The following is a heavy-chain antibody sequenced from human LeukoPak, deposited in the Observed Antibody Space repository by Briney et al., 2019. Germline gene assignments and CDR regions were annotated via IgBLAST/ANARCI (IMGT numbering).Heavy chain of an antibody. Sequence: GGSRRLSCAASGFTFSSYSMNWVRQAPGKGLEWVSSISSSSSYIYYADSVKGRFTISRDNAKNSLYLQMNSLRAEDTAVYYCARDETILWFDYWGQGTLVTVSS. CDR1: GFTFSSYS. CDR3: ARDETILWFDY. D-gene: IGHD3-9*01. CDR2: ISSSSSYI. V-gene: IGHV3-21*01. J-gene: IGHJ5*01.